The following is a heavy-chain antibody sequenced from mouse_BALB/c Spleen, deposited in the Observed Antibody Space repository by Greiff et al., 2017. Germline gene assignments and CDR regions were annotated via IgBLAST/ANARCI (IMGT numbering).Heavy chain of an antibody. CDR1: GFTFSSYT. Sequence: EVMLVESGGGLVQPGGSLKLSCAASGFTFSSYTMSWVRQTPEKRLEWVAYISNGGGSTYYPDTVKGRFTISRDNAKNTLYLQMSSLKSEDTAMYYCARRGSRAWFAYWGQGTLVTVSA. V-gene: IGHV5-12-2*01. CDR3: ARRGSRAWFAY. CDR2: ISNGGGST. J-gene: IGHJ3*01.